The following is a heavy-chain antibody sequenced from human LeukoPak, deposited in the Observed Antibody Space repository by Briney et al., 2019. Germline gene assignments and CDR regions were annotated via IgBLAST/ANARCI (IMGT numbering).Heavy chain of an antibody. CDR2: IYYSGST. J-gene: IGHJ6*02. V-gene: IGHV4-59*08. CDR1: GGSISSYY. CDR3: ARGIRGYSYYYYYGMDV. D-gene: IGHD5-18*01. Sequence: SETLSLTCTVSGGSISSYYWSWLRQPPGKGLEGIGYIYYSGSTNYNPSLKSRVTISVDTSKNQFSLKLSSVTAADTAVYYCARGIRGYSYYYYYGMDVWGQGTTVTVSS.